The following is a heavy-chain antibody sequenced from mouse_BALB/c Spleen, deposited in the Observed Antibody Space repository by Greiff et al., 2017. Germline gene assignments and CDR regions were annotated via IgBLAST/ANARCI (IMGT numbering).Heavy chain of an antibody. CDR3: TRGYGLYYAMDY. J-gene: IGHJ4*01. CDR2: IRLKSNNYAT. D-gene: IGHD1-1*01. CDR1: GFTFSNYW. Sequence: EVQRVESGGGLVQPGGSMKLSCVASGFTFSNYWMNWVRQSPEKGLEWVAEIRLKSNNYATHYAESVKGRFTISRDDSKSSVYLQMNNLRAEDTGIYYCTRGYGLYYAMDYWGQGTSVTVSS. V-gene: IGHV6-6*02.